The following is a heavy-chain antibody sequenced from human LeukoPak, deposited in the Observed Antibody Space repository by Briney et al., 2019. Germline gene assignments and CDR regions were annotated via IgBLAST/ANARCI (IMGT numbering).Heavy chain of an antibody. J-gene: IGHJ5*02. D-gene: IGHD3-9*01. Sequence: PSETLSLTCTVSGDSISSYYWSWIRQPPGKGLEWIGYIYYSGSTNYNPSLKSRVPISVDTSKNQFSLKLSSVTAADTAVYYCASHPCDISQFDPWGQGTLVTVSS. CDR2: IYYSGST. V-gene: IGHV4-59*08. CDR1: GDSISSYY. CDR3: ASHPCDISQFDP.